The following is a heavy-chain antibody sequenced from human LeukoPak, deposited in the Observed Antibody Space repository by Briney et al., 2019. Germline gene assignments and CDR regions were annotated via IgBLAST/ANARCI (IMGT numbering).Heavy chain of an antibody. Sequence: SETLSLTCTVSGGSISSYYWSWIRQPPGKGLEWIGYIYYSGSTNYNPSLKSRVTISGDTSKNQFSLKLSSVTAADTAVYYCARGGYSSSWPYYYYGMDVWGQGTTVTVSS. CDR3: ARGGYSSSWPYYYYGMDV. D-gene: IGHD6-13*01. CDR1: GGSISSYY. J-gene: IGHJ6*02. CDR2: IYYSGST. V-gene: IGHV4-59*01.